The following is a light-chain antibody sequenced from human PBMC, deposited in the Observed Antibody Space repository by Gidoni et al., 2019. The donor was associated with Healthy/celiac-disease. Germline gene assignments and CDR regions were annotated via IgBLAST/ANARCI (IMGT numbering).Light chain of an antibody. V-gene: IGKV3-15*01. CDR2: GAS. J-gene: IGKJ2*01. CDR3: LQYNNWPLYT. Sequence: EIVMTQSPATLSVSPGERATLSCRASQSVSSNLAWYQQKPGQAPRLLIYGASPRATGIPARFSGSGSGPEFSLTISSLQSEDFAVYYCLQYNNWPLYTFGQGTKLEIK. CDR1: QSVSSN.